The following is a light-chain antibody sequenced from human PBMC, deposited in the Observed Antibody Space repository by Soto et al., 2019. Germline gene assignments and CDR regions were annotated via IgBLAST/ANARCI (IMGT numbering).Light chain of an antibody. CDR1: RGLASSY. CDR2: AAS. V-gene: IGKV3-20*01. J-gene: IGKJ2*01. Sequence: ELVLTQSPATLSVSPGERATLSCRASRGLASSYLGWYQQKPGQPPRLLLYAASKRATGIPDRFSGSGSGTDFTLTINRLEPEDSAVYYCQQHGSSPPYTCGQGTKVDIK. CDR3: QQHGSSPPYT.